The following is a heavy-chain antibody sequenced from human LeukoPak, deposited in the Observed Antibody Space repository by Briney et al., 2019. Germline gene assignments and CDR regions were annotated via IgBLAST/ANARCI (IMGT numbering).Heavy chain of an antibody. CDR1: GGSFSGYY. V-gene: IGHV4-34*01. Sequence: PSETLSLTCAVYGGSFSGYYWSWIRQPPGKGLEWIGEINLSGSTNYNPSLKSRVTISVDTSKNQFSLKLSSVTAADTAVYYCARGRYSSGWYYGMDVWGQGTTVTVSS. D-gene: IGHD6-19*01. J-gene: IGHJ6*02. CDR3: ARGRYSSGWYYGMDV. CDR2: INLSGST.